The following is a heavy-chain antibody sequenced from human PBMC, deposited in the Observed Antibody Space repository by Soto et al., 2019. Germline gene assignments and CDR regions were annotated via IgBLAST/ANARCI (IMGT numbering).Heavy chain of an antibody. V-gene: IGHV2-5*02. CDR3: AHRVLRTVFGLVTTTAIYFDF. Sequence: QITLKESGPTVVKPTETVTVTCTFSGLSLTTSGVGVGWVRQSPGKAPEWLALIYWDDDKRYSTSLNSRLIITKDTSKNQVVLTMANVDPADTATYYCAHRVLRTVFGLVTTTAIYFDFWGPGTPVVVSS. D-gene: IGHD3-3*01. CDR2: IYWDDDK. J-gene: IGHJ4*02. CDR1: GLSLTTSGVG.